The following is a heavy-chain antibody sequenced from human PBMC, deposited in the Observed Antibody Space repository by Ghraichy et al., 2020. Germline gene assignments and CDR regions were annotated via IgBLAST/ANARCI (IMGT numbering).Heavy chain of an antibody. CDR3: ARQRVGSSSIYYDMDV. Sequence: GESLNISCKGSGYSFANYWIGWVRQMPGKGLEWMGIIYPDDSDTRYSPSFQGQVTISADKSISTAYLQLSSLKASDTAMYYCARQRVGSSSIYYDMDVWGQGTTVTVSS. D-gene: IGHD6-6*01. J-gene: IGHJ6*02. CDR2: IYPDDSDT. CDR1: GYSFANYW. V-gene: IGHV5-51*01.